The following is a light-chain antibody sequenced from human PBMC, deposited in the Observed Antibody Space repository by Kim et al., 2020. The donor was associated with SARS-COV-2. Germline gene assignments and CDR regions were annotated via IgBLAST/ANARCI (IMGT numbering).Light chain of an antibody. Sequence: RATINCKSSQSVLYSSNNKNYLAWYQQKPGQPPKLLIYWASTRESGVPDRSSGSGSGTDFTLTISSLQAEDVAVYYCQQYYSTPYTFGQGTKLE. CDR1: QSVLYSSNNKNY. CDR3: QQYYSTPYT. CDR2: WAS. J-gene: IGKJ2*01. V-gene: IGKV4-1*01.